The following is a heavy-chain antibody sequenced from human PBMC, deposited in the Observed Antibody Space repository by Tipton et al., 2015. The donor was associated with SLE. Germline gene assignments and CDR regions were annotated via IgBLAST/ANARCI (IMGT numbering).Heavy chain of an antibody. CDR1: GGSISSYF. V-gene: IGHV4-59*01. D-gene: IGHD6-6*01. J-gene: IGHJ6*02. CDR2: ISGSGST. CDR3: ASQQLGEGYYYYYGMDV. Sequence: LRLSCTVSGGSISSYFWSWIRQPPGKGLEWIGYISGSGSTKYNPSLKSRVTISLDKSRNQFSLKLSSVTAADTAVYYCASQQLGEGYYYYYGMDVWGQGTTVTVSS.